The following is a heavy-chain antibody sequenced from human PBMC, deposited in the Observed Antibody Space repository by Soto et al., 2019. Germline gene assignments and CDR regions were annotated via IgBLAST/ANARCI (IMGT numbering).Heavy chain of an antibody. CDR1: GFSLSTSGMW. CDR2: IDWDDDK. V-gene: IGHV2-70*01. CDR3: ARISPHSSGWAFDY. D-gene: IGHD6-19*01. Sequence: XGPTLVNPTQTLTLTGTFSGFSLSTSGMWVSWIRQPPGKALEWLALIDWDDDKYYSTSLKTRLTISKDTSKNQVVLTMTNMDPVDTATYYCARISPHSSGWAFDYWGQGTLVTVSS. J-gene: IGHJ4*02.